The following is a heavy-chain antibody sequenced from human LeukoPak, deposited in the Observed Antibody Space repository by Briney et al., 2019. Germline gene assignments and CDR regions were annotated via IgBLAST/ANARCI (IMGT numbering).Heavy chain of an antibody. CDR3: AKVFGGRYYDSSGYSFDY. Sequence: GGSLRLSCAASGFTFSSYAMSWVRQAPGKGLEWVSAISGSGGSTYYADSVKGRFTISRDNSKSTLYLQMNSLRAEDTAVYYCAKVFGGRYYDSSGYSFDYWGQGTLVTVSS. V-gene: IGHV3-23*01. D-gene: IGHD3-22*01. CDR1: GFTFSSYA. CDR2: ISGSGGST. J-gene: IGHJ4*02.